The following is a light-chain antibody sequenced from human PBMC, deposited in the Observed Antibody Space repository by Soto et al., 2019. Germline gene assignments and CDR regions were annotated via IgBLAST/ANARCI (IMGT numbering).Light chain of an antibody. CDR1: QSVSSSY. Sequence: IVLTQSPGSLSFSPGERATLSCRASQSVSSSYLAWYQQKPGQAPRLLIYGASSRATGIPDRFSGSGSGKDFTLTISRLEPEDFPVYYCQQYGRSHRTFGQGSKVEIX. V-gene: IGKV3-20*01. CDR2: GAS. J-gene: IGKJ1*01. CDR3: QQYGRSHRT.